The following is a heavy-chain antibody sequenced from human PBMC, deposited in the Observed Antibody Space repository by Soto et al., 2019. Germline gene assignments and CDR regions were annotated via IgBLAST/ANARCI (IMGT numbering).Heavy chain of an antibody. CDR2: IYYSGSA. CDR1: GGSISSSSYY. J-gene: IGHJ5*02. V-gene: IGHV4-39*01. D-gene: IGHD3-22*01. Sequence: SETLSLTCTVSGGSISSSSYYWGWIRQPPGKGLEWIGSIYYSGSAYYNPSLKSRVTVSVDTSKNQFSRKLSSVTAADTAVYYCARRNYDSSGYWFDPWGQGTLVTVSS. CDR3: ARRNYDSSGYWFDP.